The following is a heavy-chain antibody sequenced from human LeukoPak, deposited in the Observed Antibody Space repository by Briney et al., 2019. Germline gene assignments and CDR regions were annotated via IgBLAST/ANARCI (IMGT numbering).Heavy chain of an antibody. CDR3: ARRNDFDI. Sequence: SETLSLTCTASGCSITGYHWSWIRQPPGKGLEWIGYIYSSGSTEYKPSLKSRATISADTSKNQFSLKLTSVTAADTAIYYCARRNDFDIWGQGTMVTVSS. CDR2: IYSSGST. V-gene: IGHV4-4*08. J-gene: IGHJ3*02. CDR1: GCSITGYH.